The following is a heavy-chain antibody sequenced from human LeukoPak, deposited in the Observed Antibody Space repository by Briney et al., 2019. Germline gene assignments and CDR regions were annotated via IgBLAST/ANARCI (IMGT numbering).Heavy chain of an antibody. J-gene: IGHJ4*02. D-gene: IGHD2-2*02. CDR1: GFNFGDYN. CDR3: SRGQLYPYGLEFDY. Sequence: GGSLRLSCTASGFNFGDYNMNWVRQAPGKGLEWVGYIRSKIHDGTTGYAASVKGRFTISRDDSENIAYLQMTSLKTEDTAVYYCSRGQLYPYGLEFDYWGQGALVTVSS. CDR2: IRSKIHDGTT. V-gene: IGHV3-49*04.